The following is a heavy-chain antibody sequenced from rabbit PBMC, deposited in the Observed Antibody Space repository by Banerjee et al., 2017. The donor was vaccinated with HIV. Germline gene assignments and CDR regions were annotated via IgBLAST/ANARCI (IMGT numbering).Heavy chain of an antibody. CDR3: ARRGSSGAYRYNL. Sequence: QEQLVESGGGLVKPGASLTLTCTASGFSFSSSYWICWVRQAPGKGLEWIACIYTSSGSTYYASWAKGRFTISKTSSTTVTLQMTSLTAADTATYFCARRGSSGAYRYNLWGPGTLVTVS. CDR2: IYTSSGST. J-gene: IGHJ4*01. D-gene: IGHD1-1*01. CDR1: GFSFSSSYW. V-gene: IGHV1S45*01.